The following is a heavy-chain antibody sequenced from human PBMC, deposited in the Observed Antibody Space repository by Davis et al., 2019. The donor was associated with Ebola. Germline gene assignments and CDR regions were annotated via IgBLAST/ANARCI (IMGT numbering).Heavy chain of an antibody. CDR3: ARGSLWFGELLPAYYFDY. D-gene: IGHD3-10*01. V-gene: IGHV3-11*06. CDR1: GGSFSDYY. Sequence: GGSLRLSCAVYGGSFSDYYMSWIRQAPGKGLEWVSYISSSSSYTNYADSVKGRFTISRDNAKNSLYLQMNSLRAEDTAVYYCARGSLWFGELLPAYYFDYWGQGTLVTVSS. J-gene: IGHJ4*02. CDR2: ISSSSSYT.